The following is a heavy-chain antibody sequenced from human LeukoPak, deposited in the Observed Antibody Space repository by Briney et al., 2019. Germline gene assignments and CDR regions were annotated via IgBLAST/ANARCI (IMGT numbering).Heavy chain of an antibody. CDR1: GYTFTSYG. D-gene: IGHD3-10*01. V-gene: IGHV1-18*01. J-gene: IGHJ4*02. CDR2: ISAYNGNT. CDR3: ARATMVQGVITPPFDY. Sequence: GASVKLSCKASGYTFTSYGISLVRQAPGQGLEWMGWISAYNGNTNYAQKLQGRVTMTTDTSTSTAYMELRSLRSDDTVVYSCARATMVQGVITPPFDYWGQGTLVTVSS.